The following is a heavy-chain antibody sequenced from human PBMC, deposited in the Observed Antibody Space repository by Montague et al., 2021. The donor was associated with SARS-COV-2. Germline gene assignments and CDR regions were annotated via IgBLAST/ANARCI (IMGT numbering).Heavy chain of an antibody. CDR2: ISYGGST. J-gene: IGHJ6*02. CDR1: GGSISTYY. CDR3: ARLWGRAARGIYFYYGMDV. D-gene: IGHD3-16*01. V-gene: IGHV4-59*08. Sequence: SETLSLTCTVSGGSISTYYWTWIRQPPGEGLEWIASISYGGSTNYKLSLRSRVTISVDTSQNQFSLSLRSVTAADTAVYYCARLWGRAARGIYFYYGMDVWGQGTTVTVSS.